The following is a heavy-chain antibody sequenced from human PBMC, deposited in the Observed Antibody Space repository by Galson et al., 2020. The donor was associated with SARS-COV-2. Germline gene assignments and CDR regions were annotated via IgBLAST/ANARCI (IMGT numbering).Heavy chain of an antibody. V-gene: IGHV3-23*01. J-gene: IGHJ3*02. CDR1: GFTFSSYA. CDR3: AKDVVTSGGYYYDSSGYYSGDAFDI. CDR2: ISGSGGST. D-gene: IGHD3-22*01. Sequence: GGSLRLSCAASGFTFSSYAMSWVRQAPGKGLEWVSAISGSGGSTYYADSVKGRFTISRDNSKNTLYLQMNSLRAEDTAVYYCAKDVVTSGGYYYDSSGYYSGDAFDIWGQGTMVTVSS.